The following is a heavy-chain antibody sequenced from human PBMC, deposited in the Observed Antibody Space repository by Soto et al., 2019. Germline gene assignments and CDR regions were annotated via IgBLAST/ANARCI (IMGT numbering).Heavy chain of an antibody. CDR3: ARVWTTVTEVFFDY. D-gene: IGHD4-17*01. V-gene: IGHV4-30-2*01. CDR1: GGSISRGGYY. Sequence: LSLTCAVSGGSISRGGYYWRWIRQPPGKGLEWIGYIYHSGSTYYNPSLKSRVTISVDRSKNQFSLQLSSVTAADTAVYYCARVWTTVTEVFFDYWGQGTLVTVSS. J-gene: IGHJ4*02. CDR2: IYHSGST.